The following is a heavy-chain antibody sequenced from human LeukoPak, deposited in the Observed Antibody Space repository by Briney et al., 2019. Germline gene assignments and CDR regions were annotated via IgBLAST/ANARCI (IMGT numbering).Heavy chain of an antibody. Sequence: GGSLRLSCAASGFTFSNAWMSWVRQAPGKGLEWVGRIKSKTDGGTTDYAAPVKGRFTISRDDSKNTPYLQMNSLKTEDTAVYYCTTDDNYDFWSGSDYWGQGTLVTVSS. CDR2: IKSKTDGGTT. CDR1: GFTFSNAW. V-gene: IGHV3-15*01. CDR3: TTDDNYDFWSGSDY. D-gene: IGHD3-3*01. J-gene: IGHJ4*02.